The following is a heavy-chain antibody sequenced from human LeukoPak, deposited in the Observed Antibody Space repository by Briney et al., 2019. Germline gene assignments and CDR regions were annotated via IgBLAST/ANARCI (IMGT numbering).Heavy chain of an antibody. CDR2: ISYDGSNK. CDR3: AKPGLQYCGGDCYVDY. Sequence: GGSLRLSCAASGFTFSSYGMHWVRQAPGKGLEWVAGISYDGSNKYYGDSVKGRFAIPRDDSKNTLYLQMNSLRAEDTAVYYCAKPGLQYCGGDCYVDYWGQGTLVTVSS. V-gene: IGHV3-30*18. J-gene: IGHJ4*02. CDR1: GFTFSSYG. D-gene: IGHD2-21*02.